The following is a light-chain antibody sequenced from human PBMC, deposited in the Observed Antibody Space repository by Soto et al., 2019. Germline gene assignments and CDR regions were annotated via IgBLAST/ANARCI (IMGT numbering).Light chain of an antibody. CDR1: QDIIYY. CDR3: QKYNSAPNT. CDR2: SES. Sequence: DIRMTQSTSSLFAFVGNTITITCRESQDIIYYLAWYQQKPGKVPKLLIHSESTLQTRVQSRFSGSGSGTVFTLTINNLQPEDLATYYCQKYNSAPNTFGQWSRLEIK. J-gene: IGKJ2*01. V-gene: IGKV1-27*01.